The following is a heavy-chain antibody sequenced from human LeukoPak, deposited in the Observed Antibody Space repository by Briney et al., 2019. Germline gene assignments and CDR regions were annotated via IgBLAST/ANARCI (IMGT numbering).Heavy chain of an antibody. V-gene: IGHV1-69*05. D-gene: IGHD4-17*01. J-gene: IGHJ5*02. CDR2: IIPIFGTA. CDR3: ASTDDYGDYGARRGFDP. Sequence: ASVKVSCKASGGTFSSYAISWVRQAPGQGLERMGGIIPIFGTANYAQKFQGRVTITTDESTSTAYMELSSLRSEDTAVYYCASTDDYGDYGARRGFDPWGQGTLVTVSS. CDR1: GGTFSSYA.